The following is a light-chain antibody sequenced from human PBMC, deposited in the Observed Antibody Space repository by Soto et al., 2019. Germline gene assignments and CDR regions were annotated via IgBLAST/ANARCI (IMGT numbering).Light chain of an antibody. Sequence: QSVLTQPASVXGSPGQSSTISCTGTSSDVGAYNRVSWYQQRSGKAPKLMVYEVTHRPSGVSDRFSGSKSGNTASLTISGIQAEDEADYQCASNFGIITYVFGTGTKVPVL. CDR1: SSDVGAYNR. CDR3: ASNFGIITYV. V-gene: IGLV2-23*02. J-gene: IGLJ1*01. CDR2: EVT.